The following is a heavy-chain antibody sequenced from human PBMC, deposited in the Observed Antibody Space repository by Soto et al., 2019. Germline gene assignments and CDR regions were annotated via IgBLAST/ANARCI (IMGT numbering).Heavy chain of an antibody. CDR2: SNPNSGGT. J-gene: IGHJ3*02. D-gene: IGHD3-16*01. CDR3: ARALHRYDYVWGRGAFDI. CDR1: GYTFTGYY. Sequence: QVQLVQSGAEVKKPGASVKVSCKASGYTFTGYYMHWVRQAPGQGLEWMGWSNPNSGGTNYAQKFQGWVTMTRDTSISTAYMELSRLRSDDTAVYYCARALHRYDYVWGRGAFDIWGQGTMVTVSS. V-gene: IGHV1-2*04.